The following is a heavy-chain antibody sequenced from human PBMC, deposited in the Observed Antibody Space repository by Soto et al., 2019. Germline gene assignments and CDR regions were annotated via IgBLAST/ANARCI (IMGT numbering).Heavy chain of an antibody. J-gene: IGHJ5*02. CDR3: AHIPNYYQYDWFDP. CDR1: GFSLTTRGVG. Sequence: QITLKESGPTLVKPTQTLTLTCTFSGFSLTTRGVGVGWIRQPPGKALECLALIYWDDDKRYSPSLQSRLSITKHPSKNQVVLTMTNADPVDTATYYCAHIPNYYQYDWFDPWGQGTLVSVSS. V-gene: IGHV2-5*02. D-gene: IGHD3-16*01. CDR2: IYWDDDK.